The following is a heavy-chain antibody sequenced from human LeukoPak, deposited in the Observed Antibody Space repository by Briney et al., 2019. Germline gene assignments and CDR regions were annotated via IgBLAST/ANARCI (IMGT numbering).Heavy chain of an antibody. D-gene: IGHD3-22*01. Sequence: PGGSLRLSCAASGFTFSSYAMSWVRQAPGKGLEWVSAISGSGGSTYYADSVKGRFTISRDNSKNTLYLQMNSLRAEDTAVYYCAKPDYDSSGYYSRGRRGAFDIWGQGTMVTVSS. V-gene: IGHV3-23*01. CDR3: AKPDYDSSGYYSRGRRGAFDI. J-gene: IGHJ3*02. CDR2: ISGSGGST. CDR1: GFTFSSYA.